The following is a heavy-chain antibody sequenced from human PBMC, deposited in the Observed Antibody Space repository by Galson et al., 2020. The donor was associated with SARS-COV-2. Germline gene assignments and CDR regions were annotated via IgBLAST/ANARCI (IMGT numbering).Heavy chain of an antibody. CDR2: FDPEDGET. Sequence: ASVNVSCKVSGYTLTELSMHWVRQAPGKGLEWMGGFDPEDGETIYAQKFQGRVTMTEDTSTDTAYMELSSLRSEDTAVSYCATGPVYYYGSGSYIFWFDTWGQGTLVTVSS. J-gene: IGHJ5*02. CDR3: ATGPVYYYGSGSYIFWFDT. D-gene: IGHD3-10*01. CDR1: GYTLTELS. V-gene: IGHV1-24*01.